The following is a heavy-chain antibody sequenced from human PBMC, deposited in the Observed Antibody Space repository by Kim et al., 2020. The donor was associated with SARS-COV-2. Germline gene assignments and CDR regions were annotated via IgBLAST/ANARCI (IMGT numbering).Heavy chain of an antibody. Sequence: GGSLRLSCAASGFTFSSYSMNWVRQAPGKGLEWVSSISSSSSYIYYADSVKGRFTISRDNAKNSLYLQMNSLRAEDTAVYYCASSYGSGSYYPETEFDYWGQGTLVTVSS. CDR3: ASSYGSGSYYPETEFDY. V-gene: IGHV3-21*01. CDR2: ISSSSSYI. J-gene: IGHJ4*02. D-gene: IGHD3-10*01. CDR1: GFTFSSYS.